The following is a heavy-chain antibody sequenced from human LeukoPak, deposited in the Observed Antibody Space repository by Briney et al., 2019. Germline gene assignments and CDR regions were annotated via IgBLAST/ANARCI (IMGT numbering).Heavy chain of an antibody. CDR1: GYTFTGYY. D-gene: IGHD3-9*01. CDR3: ARDPRGEMSYDILTGYYNPDYFDY. CDR2: INPNSGGT. Sequence: GASVKVSCKASGYTFTGYYMHWVRQAPGQGLEWMGWINPNSGGTNYAQKFQGRVTMTRDTSISTAYMELSRLRSDDTAVYYCARDPRGEMSYDILTGYYNPDYFDYWGQGTLVTVSS. V-gene: IGHV1-2*02. J-gene: IGHJ4*02.